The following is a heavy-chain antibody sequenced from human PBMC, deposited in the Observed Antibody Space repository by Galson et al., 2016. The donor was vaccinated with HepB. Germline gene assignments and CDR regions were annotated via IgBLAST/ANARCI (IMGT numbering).Heavy chain of an antibody. J-gene: IGHJ6*02. CDR1: GFTFSSYG. Sequence: SLRLSCAASGFTFSSYGMHWVRQAPGKGLEWVAVIWYDGSNKYYADSVKGRFTISRDNSKNTLYMQMNSLRAEDTAVYYCAKGGELRGVYYYYGMDVWGQGTTVTGS. CDR3: AKGGELRGVYYYYGMDV. V-gene: IGHV3-33*03. CDR2: IWYDGSNK. D-gene: IGHD1-26*01.